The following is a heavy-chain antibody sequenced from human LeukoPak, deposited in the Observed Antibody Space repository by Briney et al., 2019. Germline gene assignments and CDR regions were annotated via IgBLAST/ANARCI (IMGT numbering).Heavy chain of an antibody. CDR3: ARGGYDSDFDY. Sequence: KPSETLSLTCTVSGGSISSYYWSWLRLPPGKGLEWIAYIYFTGRTQYNPSLKVRVTISEDTSQNQFSLRLSSVTPADTAVYYCARGGYDSDFDYWGQGTLVTVSS. CDR1: GGSISSYY. J-gene: IGHJ4*02. CDR2: IYFTGRT. D-gene: IGHD3-3*01. V-gene: IGHV4-59*01.